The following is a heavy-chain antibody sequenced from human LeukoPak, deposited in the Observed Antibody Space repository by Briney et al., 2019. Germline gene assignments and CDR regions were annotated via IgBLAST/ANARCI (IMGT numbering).Heavy chain of an antibody. J-gene: IGHJ4*02. CDR1: NGSISSDTYF. D-gene: IGHD5-18*01. V-gene: IGHV4-61*02. Sequence: SQTLSLTCTVSNGSISSDTYFWSWIRQPAGKGLERIGRMSSSGISTYSPSLKSRVTISIDTSRNQFSMNLNSVTAADTAVYYCARERKGRIQLWLPYFDYWGQGTLVTVSS. CDR2: MSSSGIS. CDR3: ARERKGRIQLWLPYFDY.